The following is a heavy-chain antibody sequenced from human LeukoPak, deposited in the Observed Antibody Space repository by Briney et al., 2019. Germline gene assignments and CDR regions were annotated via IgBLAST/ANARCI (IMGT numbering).Heavy chain of an antibody. J-gene: IGHJ4*02. CDR2: IYWSGST. CDR3: ASHGYDY. Sequence: SETLSLTCTVSGGSISSGDHYWSWIRQHPGKGLEWIGYIYWSGSTYYNPSLKSRVTISLVTSKNQFSLKLSSVTAADTAVYYCASHGYDYWGQGTLVTVSS. V-gene: IGHV4-31*03. CDR1: GGSISSGDHY. D-gene: IGHD5-18*01.